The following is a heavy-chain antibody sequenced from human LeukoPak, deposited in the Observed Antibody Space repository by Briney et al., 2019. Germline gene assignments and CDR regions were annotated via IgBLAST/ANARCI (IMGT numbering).Heavy chain of an antibody. CDR2: IRYDGSNK. J-gene: IGHJ3*02. Sequence: GGSLRLSCAASGFTFSSYGMHWVRQAPGKGLEWVAFIRYDGSNKYYADSVKGRFTISRDNSKNTLYLQMNSMRAEDTAVYYCAKDRYSGYDHDAFDIWGQRTMVTVSS. CDR1: GFTFSSYG. CDR3: AKDRYSGYDHDAFDI. V-gene: IGHV3-30*02. D-gene: IGHD5-12*01.